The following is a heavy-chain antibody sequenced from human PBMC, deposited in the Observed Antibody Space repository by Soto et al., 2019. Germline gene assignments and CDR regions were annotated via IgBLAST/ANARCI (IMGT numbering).Heavy chain of an antibody. CDR3: ARQGAVAGTLSFDY. J-gene: IGHJ4*02. V-gene: IGHV4-59*08. CDR1: GGSISSYY. CDR2: IYYSGST. Sequence: PSETLSLTCTVSGGSISSYYWSWIRQPPGKGLEWIGYIYYSGSTNYNPSLKSRVTISVDTSKNQFSLKLSSVTAADTAVYYCARQGAVAGTLSFDYWGQGTLVTVSS. D-gene: IGHD6-19*01.